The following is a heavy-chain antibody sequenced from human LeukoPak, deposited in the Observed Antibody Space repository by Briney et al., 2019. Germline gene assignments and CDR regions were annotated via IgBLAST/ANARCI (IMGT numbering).Heavy chain of an antibody. Sequence: PGGSLRLSCAASGFTFSSYEMNWVRQAPGKGLEWVAYITSSGRIIYYADSVKGRFTISRDNAKNSLYLQMSSLGAEDTAFYYCARDNNWGFDYWGQGALVTVSS. J-gene: IGHJ4*02. CDR2: ITSSGRII. V-gene: IGHV3-48*03. CDR3: ARDNNWGFDY. D-gene: IGHD7-27*01. CDR1: GFTFSSYE.